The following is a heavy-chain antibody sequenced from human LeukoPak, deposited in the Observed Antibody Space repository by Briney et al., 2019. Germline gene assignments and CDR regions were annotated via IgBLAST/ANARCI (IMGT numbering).Heavy chain of an antibody. D-gene: IGHD1-14*01. J-gene: IGHJ5*02. Sequence: PGGSLRLSCAASGFTFSSYAMSWVRQAPGKGLEWVSSFSGSDFSTYYADSVKGRFTISRDNANSSLFLHLSSLRGEDTAVYYCARGFTTSFNWFDPWGQGILVIVSS. V-gene: IGHV3-23*01. CDR2: FSGSDFST. CDR1: GFTFSSYA. CDR3: ARGFTTSFNWFDP.